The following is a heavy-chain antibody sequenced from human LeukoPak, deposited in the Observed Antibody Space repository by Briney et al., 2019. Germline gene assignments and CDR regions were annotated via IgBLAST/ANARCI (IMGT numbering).Heavy chain of an antibody. CDR3: ARGTRSSGYDFDY. V-gene: IGHV1-2*06. D-gene: IGHD3-22*01. CDR1: GYTFTGYY. Sequence: ASVKVSSKASGYTFTGYYMHWVRQAPGQGLEWMGRINPNSGGTNYAQKFQGRVTMTRDTSISTAYMELSRLRSDDTAVYYCARGTRSSGYDFDYWGQGTLVTISS. J-gene: IGHJ4*02. CDR2: INPNSGGT.